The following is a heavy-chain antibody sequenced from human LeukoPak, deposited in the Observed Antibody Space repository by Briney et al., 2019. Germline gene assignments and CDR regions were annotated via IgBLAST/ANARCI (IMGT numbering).Heavy chain of an antibody. D-gene: IGHD3-22*01. Sequence: SQTLSLTCAISGDSVSSNSAAWNWIRQSPSSGLEWLGRTYYRSKWYNDYAVSVKSRITINPDTSKNQFSLQLNSVTPEDTAVYYCARGNYYDSSAPNGMDVWGQGTTVTVSS. CDR2: TYYRSKWYN. CDR3: ARGNYYDSSAPNGMDV. CDR1: GDSVSSNSAA. V-gene: IGHV6-1*01. J-gene: IGHJ6*02.